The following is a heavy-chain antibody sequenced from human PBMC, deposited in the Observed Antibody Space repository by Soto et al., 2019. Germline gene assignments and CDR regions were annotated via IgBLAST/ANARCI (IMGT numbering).Heavy chain of an antibody. D-gene: IGHD3-10*01. J-gene: IGHJ4*02. V-gene: IGHV3-33*01. CDR2: IWYDGSNK. CDR1: GFTFSSYG. Sequence: QVQLVESGGGVVQPGRSLRLSCAASGFTFSSYGMHWVRQAPGKGLEWVAVIWYDGSNKYYADSVKGRFTISRDNSKNTLYLQMNSLRAEDTAVYYCAREGAPFITLVRGSGYGSCLGYWGQGTLVTVSS. CDR3: AREGAPFITLVRGSGYGSCLGY.